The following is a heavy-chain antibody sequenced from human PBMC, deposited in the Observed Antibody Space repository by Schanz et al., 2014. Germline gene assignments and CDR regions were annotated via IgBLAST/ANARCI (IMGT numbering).Heavy chain of an antibody. V-gene: IGHV3-21*01. CDR3: VREDMVRGIRAFDI. J-gene: IGHJ3*02. CDR1: GFTMRNEW. D-gene: IGHD3-10*01. Sequence: EVQLVESGGGLVKPGGSLRLSCAASGFTMRNEWMSWVRQAPGKGLEWVSYIRSDNNYIYYADSVKGRFTISRDNAKNSLFLQMNSLTAEDTAVYYCVREDMVRGIRAFDIWGQGTMVTVSS. CDR2: IRSDNNYI.